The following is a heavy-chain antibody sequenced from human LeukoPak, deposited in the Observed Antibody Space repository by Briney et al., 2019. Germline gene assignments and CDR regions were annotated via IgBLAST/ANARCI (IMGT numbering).Heavy chain of an antibody. CDR3: AKDRYGGPESKYYYYGMDV. J-gene: IGHJ6*02. V-gene: IGHV3-64*01. CDR2: ISQNGDTT. CDR1: GFTFRSHV. D-gene: IGHD1-26*01. Sequence: GGSLRLSCAASGFTFRSHVMYWVRQAPGRGLEYLSVISQNGDTTYYANSVRGRFAISRDNSKNMLYLQMGSLRAEDTAVYYCAKDRYGGPESKYYYYGMDVWGQGTTVTVSS.